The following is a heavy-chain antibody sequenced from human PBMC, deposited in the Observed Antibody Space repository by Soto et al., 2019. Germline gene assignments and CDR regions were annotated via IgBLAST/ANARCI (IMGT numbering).Heavy chain of an antibody. J-gene: IGHJ4*02. Sequence: QVHLQESGPGLVKPSETLSLTCTVSGGSVSSNSYYWSWIRQPPGKGLECIGYIYYSGITNYNPALKSRVTISLDTSKNQFSLKLNSVTAADTAVYYCAKAELDYRFDSWGQGTLVTVSS. CDR1: GGSVSSNSYY. D-gene: IGHD1-26*01. V-gene: IGHV4-61*01. CDR3: AKAELDYRFDS. CDR2: IYYSGIT.